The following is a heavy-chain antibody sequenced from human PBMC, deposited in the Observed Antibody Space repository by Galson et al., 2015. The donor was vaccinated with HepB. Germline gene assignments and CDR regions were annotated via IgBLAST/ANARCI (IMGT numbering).Heavy chain of an antibody. Sequence: SLRLSCAASGFTFSDFYMSWIRQSPGKGLEWVSYISSSSDRANFADSVKGRFTISRDNAKNSLYLRMNSLRAEDTAVYYCAGGYGYFQYWGQGTLVTVSS. V-gene: IGHV3-11*03. D-gene: IGHD6-13*01. J-gene: IGHJ1*01. CDR2: ISSSSDRA. CDR1: GFTFSDFY. CDR3: AGGYGYFQY.